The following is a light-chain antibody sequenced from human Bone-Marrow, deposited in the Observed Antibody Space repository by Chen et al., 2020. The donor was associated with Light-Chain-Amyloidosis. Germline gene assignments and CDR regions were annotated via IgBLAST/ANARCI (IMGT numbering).Light chain of an antibody. CDR1: QSVSSY. J-gene: IGKJ5*01. CDR3: QQRSNWPPIT. CDR2: DAS. Sequence: EIVLTQSPATLSLSPGERATLSCRASQSVSSYLAWYQQKPGQALRLLIYDASNSATGIPASFSGSGSWTVFTLTISSLEPEDFAVDYCQQRSNWPPITFGPGTRLGIK. V-gene: IGKV3-11*01.